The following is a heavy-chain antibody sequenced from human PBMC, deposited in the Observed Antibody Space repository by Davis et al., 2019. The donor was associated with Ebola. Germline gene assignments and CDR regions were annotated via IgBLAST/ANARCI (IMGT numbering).Heavy chain of an antibody. CDR3: VKDRFTVVVVHGGFDY. CDR2: ISTNGENT. D-gene: IGHD2-15*01. J-gene: IGHJ4*02. V-gene: IGHV3-64D*06. Sequence: GGSLRLSCSASGFTFSSYAMHWVRQAPGKGLESVSRISTNGENTYYAESVKGRFTISRDNSKDTLYLHMRSLTTEDTAVYYCVKDRFTVVVVHGGFDYWGQGTLVTVSS. CDR1: GFTFSSYA.